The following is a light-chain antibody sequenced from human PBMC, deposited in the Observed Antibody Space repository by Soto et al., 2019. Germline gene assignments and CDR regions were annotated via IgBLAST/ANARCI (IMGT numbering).Light chain of an antibody. CDR1: SSDVGSYNL. CDR2: EVS. V-gene: IGLV2-23*02. CDR3: CSYAGSSTYV. J-gene: IGLJ1*01. Sequence: QSALTQPASVSGSPGQSITISCTGTSSDVGSYNLVSWYQQHPGKAPKLMIYEVSKRPSGVSNRFSGSKSGNTASLKIFGLRAEDEADYYCCSYAGSSTYVFGTGTQLTVL.